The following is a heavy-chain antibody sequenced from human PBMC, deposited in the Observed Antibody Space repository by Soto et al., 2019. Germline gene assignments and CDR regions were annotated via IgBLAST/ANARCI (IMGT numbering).Heavy chain of an antibody. CDR2: IIPILGIA. V-gene: IGHV1-69*02. Sequence: QVQLVQSGAEVKKPGSSVKVCCKASGGTFSSYTISWVRQAPGQGLEWMGRIIPILGIANYAQKFQGRVTITADKSTSTAYMELSSLRSEDTAVYYCALCSSTSCYAHYYYGMDVWGQGTTVTVSS. CDR3: ALCSSTSCYAHYYYGMDV. CDR1: GGTFSSYT. J-gene: IGHJ6*02. D-gene: IGHD2-2*01.